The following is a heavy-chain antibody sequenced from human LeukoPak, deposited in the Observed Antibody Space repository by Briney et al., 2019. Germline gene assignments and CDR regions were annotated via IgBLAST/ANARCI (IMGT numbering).Heavy chain of an antibody. Sequence: PGESLKISCKASGYSFTNYWIGWVRQLPGKGLEWMGISYPSDSDTRYSPSFQGQVTISADKSISTACLQWSSLKASDTAMYYCARQLGYSSGWYFDYRGQGTLVTVSS. CDR2: SYPSDSDT. V-gene: IGHV5-51*01. CDR3: ARQLGYSSGWYFDY. J-gene: IGHJ4*02. CDR1: GYSFTNYW. D-gene: IGHD6-19*01.